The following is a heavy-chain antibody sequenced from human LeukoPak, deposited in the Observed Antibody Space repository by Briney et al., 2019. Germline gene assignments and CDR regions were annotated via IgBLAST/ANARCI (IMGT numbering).Heavy chain of an antibody. CDR3: AKDRVGYSSYLDY. CDR2: IRYDGSNK. Sequence: GGSLRLSCAASGFTFSSYGMHWVRQAPGKGLEWVAFIRYDGSNKYYADSVKGRFTISRDNSKNTLYLQMNSLRAEDTAVYYCAKDRVGYSSYLDYWGQGTLVTVSS. D-gene: IGHD5-18*01. CDR1: GFTFSSYG. J-gene: IGHJ4*02. V-gene: IGHV3-30*02.